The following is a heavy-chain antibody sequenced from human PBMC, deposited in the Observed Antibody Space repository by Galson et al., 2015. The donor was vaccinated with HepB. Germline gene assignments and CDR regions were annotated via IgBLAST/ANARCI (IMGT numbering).Heavy chain of an antibody. D-gene: IGHD6-13*01. J-gene: IGHJ5*02. CDR2: ISYDGSNK. Sequence: SLRLSCAASGFTFSSYGMHWVRQAPGKGLEWVAVISYDGSNKYYADSVKGRFTISRDNSKNTLYLQMNSLKTEDTAVYYCTTDRAEQHLPLFAHWGQGIMVTVSS. CDR1: GFTFSSYG. V-gene: IGHV3-30*03. CDR3: TTDRAEQHLPLFAH.